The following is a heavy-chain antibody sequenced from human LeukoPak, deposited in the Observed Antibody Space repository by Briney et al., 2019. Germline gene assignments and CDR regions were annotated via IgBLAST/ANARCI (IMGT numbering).Heavy chain of an antibody. V-gene: IGHV3-21*01. CDR1: GFTFSSYS. CDR2: ISSSSYI. Sequence: GGSLRLSCAASGFTFSSYSMNWVRQAPGKGLEWVSSISSSSYIYYADSVKGRFTISRDNAKNSLYLQMNSLRAEDTAVYYCARVDCSGGSCYSPFDYWGQGTLVTVSS. J-gene: IGHJ4*02. D-gene: IGHD2-15*01. CDR3: ARVDCSGGSCYSPFDY.